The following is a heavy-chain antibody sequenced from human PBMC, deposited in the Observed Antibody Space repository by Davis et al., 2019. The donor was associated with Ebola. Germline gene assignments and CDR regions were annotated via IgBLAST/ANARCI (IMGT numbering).Heavy chain of an antibody. V-gene: IGHV4-59*08. CDR3: ASLGFWGGQFDF. CDR1: AASPRSPH. D-gene: IGHD3-16*01. CDR2: IYYTETT. J-gene: IGHJ4*02. Sequence: SGTLTLSCKAPAASPRSPHRSWSPHSPGKGRESVGYIYYTETTNFHPFLKSRVTLSVHTSENKFSLKLSSVTAEATAVYYCASLGFWGGQFDFWGQGAESTVSS.